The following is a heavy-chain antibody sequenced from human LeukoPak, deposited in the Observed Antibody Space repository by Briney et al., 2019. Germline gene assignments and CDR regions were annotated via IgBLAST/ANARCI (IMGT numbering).Heavy chain of an antibody. CDR3: ARAYCSSTSCFNAFDI. V-gene: IGHV3-74*01. D-gene: IGHD2-2*01. Sequence: GGSLRLSCAASGFTFSSYWMHWVRRAPGKGLVWDSRINSDGSSTSYADSVKGRFTISRDNAKNTLYLQMNSLRAEDTAVYYCARAYCSSTSCFNAFDIWGQGTMVTVSS. CDR1: GFTFSSYW. CDR2: INSDGSST. J-gene: IGHJ3*02.